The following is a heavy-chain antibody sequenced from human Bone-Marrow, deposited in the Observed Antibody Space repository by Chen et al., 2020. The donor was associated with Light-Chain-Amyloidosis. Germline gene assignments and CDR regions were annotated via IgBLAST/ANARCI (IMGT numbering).Heavy chain of an antibody. CDR1: GFSFSGHV. V-gene: IGHV3-33*01. CDR2: VWNDGSVK. Sequence: QVQLVESGGGVVQPGESLRLSCAASGFSFSGHVMPWVRQAPGKGLEWVAVVWNDGSVKYYADSVEGRFSVSRDNPNNILYLQMDSLRVEDTGIYYCARYHLGSYLKDPFDSWGQGTRVTVSS. D-gene: IGHD3-10*01. CDR3: ARYHLGSYLKDPFDS. J-gene: IGHJ4*02.